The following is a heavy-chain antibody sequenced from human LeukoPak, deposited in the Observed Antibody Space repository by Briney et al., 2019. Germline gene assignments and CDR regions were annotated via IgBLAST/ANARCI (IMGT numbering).Heavy chain of an antibody. Sequence: GESLKISCKGSGYSFTSYWIGWVRQMPGKGLEWMGIIYPGDSDTRYSPSFQGQVTISADKSISTAYLQWSSLKASDTAMYYCARTYYHGSGSPNWFDPWGQGTLVTVSS. J-gene: IGHJ5*02. D-gene: IGHD3-10*01. CDR2: IYPGDSDT. CDR3: ARTYYHGSGSPNWFDP. CDR1: GYSFTSYW. V-gene: IGHV5-51*01.